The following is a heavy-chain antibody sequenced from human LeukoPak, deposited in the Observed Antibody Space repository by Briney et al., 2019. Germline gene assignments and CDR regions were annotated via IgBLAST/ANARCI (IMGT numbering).Heavy chain of an antibody. D-gene: IGHD3-22*01. CDR3: ARADPHYYDSSGYYRSDALDI. J-gene: IGHJ3*02. V-gene: IGHV3-48*03. CDR1: GFTFSSYE. CDR2: ISSSGSTI. Sequence: PGGSLRLSCAASGFTFSSYEMNWVRQAPGKGLEWVSYISSSGSTIYYADSVKGRFTISRDNAKNSLYLQMNSLRAEDTAVYYRARADPHYYDSSGYYRSDALDIWGQGTMITVSS.